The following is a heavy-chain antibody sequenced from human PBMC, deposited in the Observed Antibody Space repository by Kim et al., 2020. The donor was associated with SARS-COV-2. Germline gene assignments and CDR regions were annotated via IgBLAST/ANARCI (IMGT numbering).Heavy chain of an antibody. V-gene: IGHV3-13*01. D-gene: IGHD3-9*01. CDR2: SASTGDT. CDR1: GFTFSTYA. CDR3: ARGGGGEILTGYTRPYYYYGMDV. J-gene: IGHJ6*02. Sequence: GGSLRLSCVTSGFTFSTYAMHWVRQVPGKGLEWVSVSASTGDTYYLASVKGRFTISREDAKNSLFLQINSLTPGDTAVYYCARGGGGEILTGYTRPYYYYGMDVWGQGTPVTVSS.